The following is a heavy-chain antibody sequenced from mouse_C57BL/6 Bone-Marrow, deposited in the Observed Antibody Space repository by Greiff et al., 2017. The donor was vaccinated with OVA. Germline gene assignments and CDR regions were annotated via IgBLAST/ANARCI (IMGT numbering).Heavy chain of an antibody. V-gene: IGHV10-3*01. CDR2: IRSKSSKYAT. CDR1: GFTFNTYA. Sequence: EVKLMESGGGLVQPTGSLKLSCAASGFTFNTYAMHWVRQAPGKGLEWVARIRSKSSKYATYYADSVKDRFTISRDDSQSMLYLQMNNLKTEDTAMYDCVRDGSGTLAWFAYWGQGTLVTVSA. D-gene: IGHD4-1*01. J-gene: IGHJ3*01. CDR3: VRDGSGTLAWFAY.